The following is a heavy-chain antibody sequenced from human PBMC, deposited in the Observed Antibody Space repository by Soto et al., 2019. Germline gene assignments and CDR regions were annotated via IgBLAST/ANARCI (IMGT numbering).Heavy chain of an antibody. CDR3: ATLNSFGSDY. V-gene: IGHV3-74*01. J-gene: IGHJ4*02. Sequence: GGSLRLSCAASGFTFSNFWMHWVRHAPGKGLVWVSRIYSDGSGTTYADSVKGRFTISRDNAKSTLYLQMNSPRAEDTAVYYCATLNSFGSDYWGRGTLVTVSS. CDR1: GFTFSNFW. CDR2: IYSDGSGT. D-gene: IGHD5-18*01.